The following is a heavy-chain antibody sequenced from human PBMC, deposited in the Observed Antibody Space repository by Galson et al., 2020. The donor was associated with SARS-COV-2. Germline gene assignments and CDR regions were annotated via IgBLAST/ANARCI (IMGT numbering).Heavy chain of an antibody. J-gene: IGHJ6*02. D-gene: IGHD3-3*01. CDR2: ISYDGSTK. Sequence: TGGSLRLSCAASGFTFSSYAMHWVRQAPGNGLEWVAVISYDGSTKYYADSVKDRFTISRDNSKNTLYLQMNSLRAEDTAVYYCARDNTIFGVVISYYYYGMDVWGQGTTVTVSS. CDR1: GFTFSSYA. V-gene: IGHV3-30-3*01. CDR3: ARDNTIFGVVISYYYYGMDV.